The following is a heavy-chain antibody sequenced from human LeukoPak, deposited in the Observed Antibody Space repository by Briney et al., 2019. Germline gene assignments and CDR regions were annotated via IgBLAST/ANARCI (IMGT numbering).Heavy chain of an antibody. CDR2: IYHSGST. CDR1: GGSISSGGYY. V-gene: IGHV4-30-2*01. D-gene: IGHD6-19*01. Sequence: SETLSLTCTVSGGSISSGGYYWSWIRQPPGKGLEWIGYIYHSGSTYYNPSLKSRVTISVDRSKNQFSLKLSSVTAADTAVYYCARVDPAVAFDYWGQGTLVTVSS. J-gene: IGHJ4*02. CDR3: ARVDPAVAFDY.